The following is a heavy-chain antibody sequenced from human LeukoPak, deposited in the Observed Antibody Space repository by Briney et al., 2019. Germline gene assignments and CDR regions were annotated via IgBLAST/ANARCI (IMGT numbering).Heavy chain of an antibody. V-gene: IGHV4-4*02. J-gene: IGHJ4*02. CDR1: GASINNSNW. CDR3: ARLKNWGGIQPYDY. Sequence: PSETLSLTCAVSGASINNSNWWSWVRQPPGKGLEWIGYIHYSGSTDYSPSLKSRLTISIDTSRNQFSLKLSSVTAADTAVYYCARLKNWGGIQPYDYWGQGTLVTVSS. D-gene: IGHD5-18*01. CDR2: IHYSGST.